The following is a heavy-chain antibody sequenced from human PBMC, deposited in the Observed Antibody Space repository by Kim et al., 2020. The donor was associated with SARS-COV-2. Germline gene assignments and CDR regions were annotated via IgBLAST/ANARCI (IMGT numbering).Heavy chain of an antibody. Sequence: GGSLRLSCAASGFTFGDYAMHWVRQAPGKGLEWVSGISWNSGSIGYADSVKGRFTISRDNAKNSLYLQMNSLRAEDTALYYCAKDREYSYGYIIDYWGQGTLVTVSS. D-gene: IGHD5-18*01. CDR2: ISWNSGSI. CDR3: AKDREYSYGYIIDY. V-gene: IGHV3-9*01. CDR1: GFTFGDYA. J-gene: IGHJ4*02.